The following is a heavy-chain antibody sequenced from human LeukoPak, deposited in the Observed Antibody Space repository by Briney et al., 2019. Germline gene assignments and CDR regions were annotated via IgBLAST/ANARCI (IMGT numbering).Heavy chain of an antibody. CDR1: GFTFSNYA. CDR2: LSGGST. D-gene: IGHD3-22*01. J-gene: IGHJ4*02. CDR3: ASTSARSGYSY. V-gene: IGHV3-23*01. Sequence: GGSLRLSCAASGFTFSNYAMSWVRQAPGKGLELVSALSGGSTYYADSVKGRFTISRDNSKNTLYLQMNSLRAEDTAVYYCASTSARSGYSYWGQGTLVTVSS.